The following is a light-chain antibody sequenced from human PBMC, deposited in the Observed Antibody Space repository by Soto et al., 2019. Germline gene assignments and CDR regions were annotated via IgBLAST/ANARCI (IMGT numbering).Light chain of an antibody. CDR2: DVS. CDR1: SSDISGYDY. V-gene: IGLV2-11*01. J-gene: IGLJ1*01. CDR3: CSYAGTFTYV. Sequence: QSVLTQHPSVSRSPGQSVTISCTGTSSDISGYDYVSWYQHHPGKAHKLVIYDVSKRPSGVPDRFSASKSDNTASLTISWLQAEDEADYYCCSYAGTFTYVFGTGTKVTVL.